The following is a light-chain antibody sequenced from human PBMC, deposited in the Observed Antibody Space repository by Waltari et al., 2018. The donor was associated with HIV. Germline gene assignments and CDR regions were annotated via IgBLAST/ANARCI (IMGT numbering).Light chain of an antibody. CDR1: SGHSTYA. J-gene: IGLJ2*01. CDR2: VNSVGSN. Sequence: QLVLTQSPSASASLGASVKLTCSLSSGHSTYAIAWHQQQPTKGPRFLMKVNSVGSNDKRDELPDRFSGSSSGTERYLTISSLQYDDEADYYCQTWGAGIQVFGGGTKLTVL. CDR3: QTWGAGIQV. V-gene: IGLV4-69*01.